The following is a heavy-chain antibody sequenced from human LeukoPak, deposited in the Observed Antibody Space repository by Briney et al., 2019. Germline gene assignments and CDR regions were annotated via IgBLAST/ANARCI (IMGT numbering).Heavy chain of an antibody. CDR2: MNPNSGNT. CDR3: ARRLGYCSDGSCYSLNY. D-gene: IGHD2-15*01. CDR1: GYTFTTYD. Sequence: GASVKVSCKASGYTFTTYDINWVRQATGQGPEWMGWMNPNSGNTGYAQKFQGRVAMTRNSSESTAYMELGSLRSEDTAVYYCARRLGYCSDGSCYSLNYWGQGTLVTVSS. V-gene: IGHV1-8*01. J-gene: IGHJ4*02.